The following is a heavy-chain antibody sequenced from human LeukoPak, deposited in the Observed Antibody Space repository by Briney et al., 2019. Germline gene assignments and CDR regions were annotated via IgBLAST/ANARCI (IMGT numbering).Heavy chain of an antibody. CDR1: GLTFSSYG. V-gene: IGHV3-33*01. Sequence: PGGSLRLSCAASGLTFSSYGMHWVRQAPGKGLEWVAVIWYDGSNKYYADSVKGRFTISRDNSKDTLYLQMNSLRAEDTAVFYCAREVGYSSSFDYWGHGTLVTVSS. D-gene: IGHD6-13*01. J-gene: IGHJ4*01. CDR2: IWYDGSNK. CDR3: AREVGYSSSFDY.